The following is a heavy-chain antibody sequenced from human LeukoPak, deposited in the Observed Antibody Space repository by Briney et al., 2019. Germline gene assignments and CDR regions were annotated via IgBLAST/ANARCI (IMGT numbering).Heavy chain of an antibody. CDR3: AKSDKMGATGY. D-gene: IGHD1-26*01. CDR2: ISYDGSNK. V-gene: IGHV3-30*18. Sequence: GGSLRLSCAASGFTFRSYGMHWVRQAPGKGLEWVAVISYDGSNKYYADSVKGRFTISRDNSKNTLYLQMNSLRAEDTAVYYCAKSDKMGATGYWGQGTLVTVSS. J-gene: IGHJ4*02. CDR1: GFTFRSYG.